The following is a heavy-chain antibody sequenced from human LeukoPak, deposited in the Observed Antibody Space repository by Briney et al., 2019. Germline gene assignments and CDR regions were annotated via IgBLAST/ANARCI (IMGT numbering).Heavy chain of an antibody. CDR2: IYTSGST. V-gene: IGHV4-4*07. D-gene: IGHD2-21*01. CDR1: GGSISSYY. CDR3: ARVARPHIVVVIAPTGYFDY. Sequence: SETLSLTCTVSGGSISSYYWSWIRQPAGKGLEWIGRIYTSGSTNYNPSLKSRVTMSVDTSKNQFSLKLSSVTAADTAVYYRARVARPHIVVVIAPTGYFDYWGQGTLVTVSS. J-gene: IGHJ4*02.